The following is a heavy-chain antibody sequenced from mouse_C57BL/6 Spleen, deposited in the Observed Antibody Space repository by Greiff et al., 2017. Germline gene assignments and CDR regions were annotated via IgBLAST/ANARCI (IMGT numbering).Heavy chain of an antibody. D-gene: IGHD3-2*02. Sequence: EVKLVESGAELVKPGASVKLSCTASGFNIKDYYMHWVKQRTEQGLEWIGRIDPEDGETKYAPKFQGKATITADTSSNTAYLQLSSLTSEDTAVYYCALDSSGPYAMDYWGQGTSVTVSS. CDR1: GFNIKDYY. CDR2: IDPEDGET. V-gene: IGHV14-2*01. CDR3: ALDSSGPYAMDY. J-gene: IGHJ4*01.